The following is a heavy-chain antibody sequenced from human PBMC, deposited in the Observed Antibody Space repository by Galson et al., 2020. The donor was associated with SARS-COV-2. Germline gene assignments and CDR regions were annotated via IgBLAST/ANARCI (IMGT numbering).Heavy chain of an antibody. CDR3: AGLRTNWYFDY. V-gene: IGHV3-30*03. J-gene: IGHJ4*02. Sequence: GGSLRLSCTASGFTFSNYDMHWVRQAPVKGLEWVALISVDGSKKYYADSVKGRFTISRDNSKNTLYLEMNSLRAEDTAVYYCAGLRTNWYFDYWGQGTLVAVSS. CDR2: ISVDGSKK. D-gene: IGHD1-1*01. CDR1: GFTFSNYD.